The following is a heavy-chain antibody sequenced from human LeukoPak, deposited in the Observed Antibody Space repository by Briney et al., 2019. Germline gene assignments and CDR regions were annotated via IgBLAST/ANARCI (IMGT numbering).Heavy chain of an antibody. J-gene: IGHJ4*02. V-gene: IGHV3-23*01. CDR2: LIGSSGST. Sequence: GGSLRLSCAASGFTSTNYAMTWVRQAPGKGLEWVSVLIGSSGSTDYADSVKGRFTISRDTSKNTLFLQMNSLRAEDTAIYYCAKGAYDYIEIGYFDSWGQGTLVTVSS. CDR3: AKGAYDYIEIGYFDS. CDR1: GFTSTNYA. D-gene: IGHD5-12*01.